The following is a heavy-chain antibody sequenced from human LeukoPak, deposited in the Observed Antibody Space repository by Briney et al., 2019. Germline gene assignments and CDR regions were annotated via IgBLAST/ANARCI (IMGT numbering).Heavy chain of an antibody. V-gene: IGHV3-7*01. CDR2: IKQDGSEK. CDR3: ARNVIGVVIFDY. D-gene: IGHD3-3*01. CDR1: GFTFRSYW. J-gene: IGHJ4*02. Sequence: GGSLRLSCAASGFTFRSYWMSWVRQAPGQGLEWVANIKQDGSEKYYVDSVKGRFTISRDNAKNSLYLQMNSLRDEDTVVYYCARNVIGVVIFDYWGQGTLVTVSS.